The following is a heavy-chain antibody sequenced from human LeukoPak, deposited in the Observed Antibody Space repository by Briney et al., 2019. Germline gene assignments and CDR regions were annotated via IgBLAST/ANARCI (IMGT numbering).Heavy chain of an antibody. CDR2: ISYDGSNK. D-gene: IGHD1-26*01. CDR1: GFTFSSYG. Sequence: GRSLRLSCAASGFTFSSYGMHWVRQAPGKGLEWVAVISYDGSNKYYADSVKGRFTISRDNSKNTLYLQMSSLRAEDTAVYYCAKDLEWELLGWFDPWGQGTLVTVPS. J-gene: IGHJ5*02. CDR3: AKDLEWELLGWFDP. V-gene: IGHV3-30*18.